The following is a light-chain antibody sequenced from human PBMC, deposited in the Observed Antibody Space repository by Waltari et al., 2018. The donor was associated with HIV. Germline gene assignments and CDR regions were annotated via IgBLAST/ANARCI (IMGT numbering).Light chain of an antibody. J-gene: IGKJ1*01. CDR1: QSVTNTY. CDR3: QDYGSSPET. V-gene: IGKV3-20*01. CDR2: RAS. Sequence: EIVLTQSPGTLSLSPGERASFSCRASQSVTNTYLAWYQQKPGQAPTLLIYRASSRATGIPDRFSGSGSGTDFTLTISRLEPEDFAVYYCQDYGSSPETFGQGTKVEIK.